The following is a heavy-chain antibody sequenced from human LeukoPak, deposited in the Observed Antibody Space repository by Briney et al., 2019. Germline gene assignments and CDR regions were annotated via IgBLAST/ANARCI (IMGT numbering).Heavy chain of an antibody. V-gene: IGHV4-34*01. D-gene: IGHD5-12*01. J-gene: IGHJ4*02. Sequence: PSETLSLTCVVYGGSFSGYYWNWIRQSPGKGLEWIGEINHSGSTNYNPSLKSRVTISVDTSKNQFSLKLSSVTAADTAVYYCARHLRGYVNYAWVDYWGQGTLVTVSS. CDR2: INHSGST. CDR3: ARHLRGYVNYAWVDY. CDR1: GGSFSGYY.